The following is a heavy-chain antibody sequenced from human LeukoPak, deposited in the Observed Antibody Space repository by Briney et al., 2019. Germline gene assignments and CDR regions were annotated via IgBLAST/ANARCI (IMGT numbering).Heavy chain of an antibody. CDR3: AKSNGYGLIDI. D-gene: IGHD3-22*01. CDR2: IFYSGST. Sequence: SETLSLTCSVSGDSISYFYWSWIRQPPGKALEWIGNIFYSGSTYYSPSLKSRVTISLDTSRNQFSLKLNSVTAADTAVYYCAKSNGYGLIDIWGQGTMVTVSS. CDR1: GDSISYFY. V-gene: IGHV4-59*12. J-gene: IGHJ3*02.